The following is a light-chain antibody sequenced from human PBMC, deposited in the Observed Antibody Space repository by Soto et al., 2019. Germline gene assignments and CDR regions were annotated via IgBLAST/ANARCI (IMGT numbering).Light chain of an antibody. CDR1: QSVSYW. J-gene: IGKJ1*01. V-gene: IGKV1-5*01. Sequence: EIQMTQSPSTLSASVGDRVTITCRASQSVSYWLAWYQQKPGKAPKLLVHDASTLLSGVPSRFSGSVSGTEFILTIGSLQPDDFATSSCQQYKSYPWTFRQGIKV. CDR2: DAS. CDR3: QQYKSYPWT.